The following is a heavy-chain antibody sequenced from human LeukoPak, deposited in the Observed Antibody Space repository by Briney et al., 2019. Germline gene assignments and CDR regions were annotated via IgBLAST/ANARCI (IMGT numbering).Heavy chain of an antibody. V-gene: IGHV3-74*01. Sequence: HTGGSLRLSCAASGFTFSSYWMHWVRQAPGKGLVWVSRINSDGSSTSYADSVKGRFTISRDNAKNTLYLQMNGLRAEDTAVYYCARIPYCSSTNCYPSDYWGQGTLVTVSS. CDR3: ARIPYCSSTNCYPSDY. D-gene: IGHD2-2*01. CDR2: INSDGSST. J-gene: IGHJ4*02. CDR1: GFTFSSYW.